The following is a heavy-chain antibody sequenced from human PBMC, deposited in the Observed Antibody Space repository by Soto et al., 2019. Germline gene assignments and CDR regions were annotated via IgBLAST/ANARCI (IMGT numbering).Heavy chain of an antibody. Sequence: SETLSLTCTVSGGSISSSSYYWGWIRQPPGKGLEWIGSIYYSGSTYYNPSLKSRVTISVDTSKNQFSLKLSSVTAADTAVYYCARHPSHRPSLRFLEWLFLRGFDYWGQGTLVTVSS. CDR3: ARHPSHRPSLRFLEWLFLRGFDY. CDR1: GGSISSSSYY. V-gene: IGHV4-39*01. J-gene: IGHJ4*02. CDR2: IYYSGST. D-gene: IGHD3-3*01.